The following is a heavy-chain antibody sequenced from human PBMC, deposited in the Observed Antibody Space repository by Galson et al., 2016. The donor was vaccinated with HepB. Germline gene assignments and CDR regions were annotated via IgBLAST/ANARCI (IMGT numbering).Heavy chain of an antibody. J-gene: IGHJ6*02. Sequence: SLRLSCAASGFAFSDYYMNWVRQTPGKGLEWISYINSVNTITNYADSVKGRFTISRDNVRHILYLQMNNLRVDDTGMYYCARDGGIDSGNTYYGMDVWGQGTPVTVSS. D-gene: IGHD1-26*01. CDR2: INSVNTIT. V-gene: IGHV3-11*05. CDR3: ARDGGIDSGNTYYGMDV. CDR1: GFAFSDYY.